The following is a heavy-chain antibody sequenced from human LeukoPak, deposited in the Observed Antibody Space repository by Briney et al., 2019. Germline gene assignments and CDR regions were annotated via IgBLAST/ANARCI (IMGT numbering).Heavy chain of an antibody. CDR3: ARTYDFGRGPPGDAFDN. CDR1: GFTFTMFG. Sequence: PGGSLRLSCAASGFTFTMFGMNWVRQAPGKGPEWVSYIDARTGIIHYADFVQGRFTISRDDAKESVFLQMNSLRVDDTAVYYCARTYDFGRGPPGDAFDNWGQGTLVIVPS. V-gene: IGHV3-48*01. CDR2: IDARTGII. J-gene: IGHJ3*02. D-gene: IGHD3-3*01.